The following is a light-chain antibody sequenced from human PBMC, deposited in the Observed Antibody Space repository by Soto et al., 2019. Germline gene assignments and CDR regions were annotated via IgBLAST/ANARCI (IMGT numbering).Light chain of an antibody. J-gene: IGKJ5*01. CDR3: QFYGSSLIT. V-gene: IGKV3-20*01. CDR1: EIIKTFY. Sequence: MVLTQSPGTLSLSPGETATLSCKSSEIIKTFYFGWYQQKPGQSPRLIINGVYTRASGVPDRFSGRGSGTDFTLTISRLEPEDVAVYYCQFYGSSLITLGQGTRLEIK. CDR2: GVY.